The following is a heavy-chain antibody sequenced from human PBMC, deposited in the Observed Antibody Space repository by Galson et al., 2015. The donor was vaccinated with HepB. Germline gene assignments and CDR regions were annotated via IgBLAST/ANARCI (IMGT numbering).Heavy chain of an antibody. CDR3: ARDGDSSGYWFYGMDV. V-gene: IGHV3-30*04. J-gene: IGHJ6*02. Sequence: SLRLSCAASGFTFSSYAMHWVRQAPGKGLEWVAVISYDGRNKYYVDSVKGRFSVSRDNSKNTLYLQMNSLRAEDTAVYYCARDGDSSGYWFYGMDVWGQGTTVTVSS. D-gene: IGHD3-22*01. CDR1: GFTFSSYA. CDR2: ISYDGRNK.